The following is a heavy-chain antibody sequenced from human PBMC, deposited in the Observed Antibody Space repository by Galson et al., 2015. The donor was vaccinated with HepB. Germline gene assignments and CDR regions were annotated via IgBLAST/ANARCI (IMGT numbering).Heavy chain of an antibody. J-gene: IGHJ4*02. V-gene: IGHV3-21*01. CDR2: ISSSSSYI. D-gene: IGHD1-26*01. CDR1: GFTSSSYS. Sequence: SLRLSCAASGFTSSSYSMSWVRQAPGKGLEWVSSISSSSSYIYYADSVKGRFTISRDNAKNSLYLQMNSLRAEDTAVYYCARDPTSSSGRNPGYWGQGTLVTVSS. CDR3: ARDPTSSSGRNPGY.